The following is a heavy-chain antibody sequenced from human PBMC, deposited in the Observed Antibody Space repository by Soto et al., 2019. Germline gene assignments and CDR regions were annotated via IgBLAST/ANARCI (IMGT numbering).Heavy chain of an antibody. J-gene: IGHJ4*02. CDR3: AKGLEMAPWPFDY. CDR1: VFTFSSYA. D-gene: IGHD3-22*01. CDR2: ISGSGGST. V-gene: IGHV3-23*01. Sequence: GSLRLSCAASVFTFSSYAMSWVRQAPGKGLEWVSAISGSGGSTYYADSVKGRFTISRDNSKNTLYLQMNSLRAEDTAVYYCAKGLEMAPWPFDYWGQGTLVTVSS.